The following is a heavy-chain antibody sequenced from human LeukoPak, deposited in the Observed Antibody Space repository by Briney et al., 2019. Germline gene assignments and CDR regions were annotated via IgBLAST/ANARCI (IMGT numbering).Heavy chain of an antibody. Sequence: QGGGSLRLSCAASGFTFSSYWMHWVRQAPGKGPVWVSRINTDGSATTYADSVKGRFTISRDNAKNTLYLQMNSLRAEDTAVYYCASQMNYYDPFDSWGQGTLVTVSS. J-gene: IGHJ4*02. D-gene: IGHD3-22*01. CDR1: GFTFSSYW. CDR3: ASQMNYYDPFDS. V-gene: IGHV3-74*01. CDR2: INTDGSAT.